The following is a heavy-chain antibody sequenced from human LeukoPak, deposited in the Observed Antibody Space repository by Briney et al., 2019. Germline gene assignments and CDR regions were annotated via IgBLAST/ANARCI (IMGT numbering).Heavy chain of an antibody. CDR2: TYYRSKWYN. CDR1: GDSVSSNSAA. J-gene: IGHJ5*02. V-gene: IGHV6-1*01. Sequence: SQTLSLTCAISGDSVSSNSAAWNWNRQSPSRGLEWLGRTYYRSKWYNDYAVSVKSRITINPDTSKNQFSLQLNSVTPEDTAVYYCARDRGYSSSWYKSNWFDPWGQGTLVTVSS. CDR3: ARDRGYSSSWYKSNWFDP. D-gene: IGHD6-13*01.